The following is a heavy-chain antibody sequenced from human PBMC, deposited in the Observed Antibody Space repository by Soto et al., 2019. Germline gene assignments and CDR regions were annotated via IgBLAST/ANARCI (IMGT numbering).Heavy chain of an antibody. V-gene: IGHV4-30-4*01. D-gene: IGHD2-21*02. CDR3: VRTAREGAVAPHWFDR. J-gene: IGHJ5*02. CDR2: VYYTGST. CDR1: GASIRSTDYY. Sequence: SETLSLTCTVSGASIRSTDYYWSWIRRAPGKGLEWIGYVYYTGSTYYNPSLMSRLTISVDTSKNQFSLKLTSVTAAETAVYYCVRTAREGAVAPHWFDRWGQGTQVTVSS.